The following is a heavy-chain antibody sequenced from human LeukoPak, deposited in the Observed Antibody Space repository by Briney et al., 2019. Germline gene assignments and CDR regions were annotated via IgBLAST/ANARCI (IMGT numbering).Heavy chain of an antibody. D-gene: IGHD4-11*01. CDR2: IYPGDSDT. CDR1: GYSFTSYW. CDR3: ARGSNEDYYYYYMDV. J-gene: IGHJ6*03. Sequence: GESLKISCKGSGYSFTSYWIGWVRQMPGKGLEWMGIIYPGDSDTRYSPSFQGQVTISADKSISTAYLQRSSLKASDTAMYYCARGSNEDYYYYYMDVWGKGTAVTVSS. V-gene: IGHV5-51*01.